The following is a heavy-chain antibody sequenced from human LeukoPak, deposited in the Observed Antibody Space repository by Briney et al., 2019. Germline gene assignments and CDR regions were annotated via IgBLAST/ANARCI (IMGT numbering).Heavy chain of an antibody. CDR2: IKHSGST. CDR1: GGSFSGYY. J-gene: IGHJ5*02. Sequence: SETLSLTCAVYGGSFSGYYWSWIRQPPGKGLEWIGEIKHSGSTNYNPSLKSRVTISVDTSKNQFSLKLSSVTAADTAVYYCARQPYGDYGSNWFDPWGQGTLVTVSS. V-gene: IGHV4-34*01. CDR3: ARQPYGDYGSNWFDP. D-gene: IGHD4-17*01.